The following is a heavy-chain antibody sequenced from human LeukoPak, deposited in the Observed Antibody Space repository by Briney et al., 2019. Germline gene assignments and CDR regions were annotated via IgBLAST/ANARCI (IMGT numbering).Heavy chain of an antibody. CDR2: ISSRSSYI. CDR3: ASPVYDILTGYQNDAFDI. Sequence: GGSLRLSCAASGFTFSSYSMNWVRQAPGKGLEWVSSISSRSSYIYYADSVKGRFTISRDNAKNSLYLQMNSLRAEDTAVYYCASPVYDILTGYQNDAFDIWGQGTMVTVSS. J-gene: IGHJ3*02. CDR1: GFTFSSYS. D-gene: IGHD3-9*01. V-gene: IGHV3-21*01.